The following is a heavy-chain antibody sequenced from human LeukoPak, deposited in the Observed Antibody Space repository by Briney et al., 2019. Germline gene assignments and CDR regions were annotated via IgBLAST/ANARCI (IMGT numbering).Heavy chain of an antibody. D-gene: IGHD5-18*01. J-gene: IGHJ4*02. V-gene: IGHV3-66*01. CDR3: ASDRRGYSYGYFDY. Sequence: GGSLRLSCAASGFTVSSNYMSWVRQAPGKGLEWVSVIYGGGSTYYADSVKGRFTISRDNSKNTLYLQMNSLRAEDTAVYYCASDRRGYSYGYFDYWGQGTLVTVSS. CDR1: GFTVSSNY. CDR2: IYGGGST.